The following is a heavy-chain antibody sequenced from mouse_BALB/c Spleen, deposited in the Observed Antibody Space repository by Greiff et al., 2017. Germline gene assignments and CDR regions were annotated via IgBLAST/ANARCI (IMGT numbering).Heavy chain of an antibody. J-gene: IGHJ2*01. D-gene: IGHD4-1*01. V-gene: IGHV1-7*01. CDR2: INPSTGYT. CDR3: ARMGTGTVFDY. Sequence: QVQLQQSGAELAKPGASVKMSCKASGYTFTSYWMHWVKQRPGQGLEWIGYINPSTGYTEYNQKFKDKATLTADKSSSTAYMQLSSLTSEDSAVYYCARMGTGTVFDYWGQGTTLTVSS. CDR1: GYTFTSYW.